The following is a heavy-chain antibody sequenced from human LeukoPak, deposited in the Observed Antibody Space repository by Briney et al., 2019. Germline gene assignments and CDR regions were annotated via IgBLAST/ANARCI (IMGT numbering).Heavy chain of an antibody. CDR1: GFTFSDYY. D-gene: IGHD2-21*02. CDR3: VRDVTGWPNWFDS. V-gene: IGHV3-11*01. Sequence: GGSLRLSRAASGFTFSDYYMSWIRQAPGKGLEWVSYISSSSSTLSYADSVKGRFTISRDNAKNSLFLQMNSLRAEDTAVYYCVRDVTGWPNWFDSWGQGTLVTVSS. J-gene: IGHJ5*01. CDR2: ISSSSSTL.